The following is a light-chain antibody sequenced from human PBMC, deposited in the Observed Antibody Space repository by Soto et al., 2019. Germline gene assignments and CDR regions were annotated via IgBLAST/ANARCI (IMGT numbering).Light chain of an antibody. CDR2: EVN. CDR3: SSYTSTNYVI. V-gene: IGLV2-14*03. Sequence: QSVLTQPASVSGSPGQSITISCTGTSSDVGGFDYVSWYQQHPGKAPKLMISEVNNRPSGVSTRFSGSKSDNTASLTISGLQTEDEADYYCSSYTSTNYVIFGGGTKLTVL. J-gene: IGLJ2*01. CDR1: SSDVGGFDY.